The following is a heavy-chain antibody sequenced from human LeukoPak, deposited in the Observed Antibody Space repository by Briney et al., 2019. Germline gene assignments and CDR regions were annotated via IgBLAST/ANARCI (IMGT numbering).Heavy chain of an antibody. D-gene: IGHD3-3*01. CDR3: VSDLCGGDDQ. J-gene: IGHJ5*02. CDR2: IDEDGKTI. CDR1: GFTFNSYG. V-gene: IGHV3-74*01. Sequence: GGPLGLSREASGFTFNSYGRHWVGKAPGKGLVWVSRIDEDGKTIDYADSVKGRFTISRDNAKDTLYLQMSSLRDEDTAVYYCVSDLCGGDDQWGRGTLVTVSS.